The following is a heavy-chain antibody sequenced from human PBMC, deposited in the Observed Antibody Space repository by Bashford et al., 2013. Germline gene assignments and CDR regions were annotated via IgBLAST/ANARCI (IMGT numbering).Heavy chain of an antibody. D-gene: IGHD3-22*01. CDR3: AREGPRDYYDSSGYYYFDY. CDR2: IYYSGST. Sequence: YTSWIRQPPGKGLEWIGYIYYSGSTYYNPSLKSRVTISVDTSKNQFSLKLSSVTAADTAVYYCAREGPRDYYDSSGYYYFDYWGQGTLVTVSS. J-gene: IGHJ4*02. V-gene: IGHV4-31*02. CDR1: Y.